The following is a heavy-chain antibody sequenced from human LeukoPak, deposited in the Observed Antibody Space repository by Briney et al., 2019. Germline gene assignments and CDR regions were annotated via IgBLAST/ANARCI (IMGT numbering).Heavy chain of an antibody. CDR1: GYTFTSYG. V-gene: IGHV1-18*01. D-gene: IGHD3-10*01. J-gene: IGHJ4*02. CDR2: ISAYNGNT. Sequence: ASVKVSCKASGYTFTSYGISWVRQAPGQGLEWMGWISAYNGNTNYAQKLQGRVTMTTDTSTSTAYMELRSLRSDDTAVYYCARASLWFGELLRFDYWGQGTLVTVSS. CDR3: ARASLWFGELLRFDY.